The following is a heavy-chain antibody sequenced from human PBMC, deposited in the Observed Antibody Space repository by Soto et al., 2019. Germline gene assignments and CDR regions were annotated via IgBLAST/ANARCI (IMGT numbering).Heavy chain of an antibody. V-gene: IGHV3-48*02. CDR3: ARDVRFLEWFPDY. J-gene: IGHJ4*02. D-gene: IGHD3-3*01. CDR1: GFTFSDYN. CDR2: ISSGSTTT. Sequence: GGSLRLSCSTSGFTFSDYNMNWVRQAPGRGLEWLSYISSGSTTTYYADSVKGRFTISRDNAKNSLFLQMNSLRDEDTAVYYCARDVRFLEWFPDYWGQGTLVTVSS.